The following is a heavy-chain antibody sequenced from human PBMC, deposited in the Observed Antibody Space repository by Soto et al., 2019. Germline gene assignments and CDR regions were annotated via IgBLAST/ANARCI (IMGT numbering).Heavy chain of an antibody. CDR1: YGSISNYY. CDR3: ATALSHIDYALDV. D-gene: IGHD2-21*01. J-gene: IGHJ6*02. Sequence: PSETLSLTCNVSYGSISNYYWTWARQTPGKGLEWIAFAHSSGTTSSKASLKSRVTISVDTSKSQFYLRLRSVTAADTGVYYCATALSHIDYALDVWGQGTMVTVSS. V-gene: IGHV4-59*12. CDR2: AHSSGTT.